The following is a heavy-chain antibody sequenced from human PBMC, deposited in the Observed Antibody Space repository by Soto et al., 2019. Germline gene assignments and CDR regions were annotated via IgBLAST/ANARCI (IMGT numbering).Heavy chain of an antibody. CDR2: IYYSGRT. Sequence: SETLSLTFTVSGGSISSSSYYWGWIRQPPGKGLEWIGSIYYSGRTYYNPSLTSRVTISVDTSKNQFSLKLSSVTAADTVVYYCASMVRGVIIPLNCFGYWGQGTLVTVSS. V-gene: IGHV4-39*01. CDR3: ASMVRGVIIPLNCFGY. CDR1: GGSISSSSYY. J-gene: IGHJ4*02. D-gene: IGHD3-10*01.